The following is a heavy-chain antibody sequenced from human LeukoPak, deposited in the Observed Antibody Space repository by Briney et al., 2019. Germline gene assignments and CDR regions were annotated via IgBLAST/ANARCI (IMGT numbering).Heavy chain of an antibody. CDR2: IIPIFGTA. Sequence: SVKVSCKASGGTFSSYAISWVRQAPGQGLEWMGGIIPIFGTAIYAQKFQGRVTMTEDTSTDTAYMELSSLRSEDTAVYYCATGSRRVMVRGVIIFLGTPPNDDAFDIWGQGTMVTVSS. V-gene: IGHV1-69*06. CDR3: ATGSRRVMVRGVIIFLGTPPNDDAFDI. J-gene: IGHJ3*02. D-gene: IGHD3-10*01. CDR1: GGTFSSYA.